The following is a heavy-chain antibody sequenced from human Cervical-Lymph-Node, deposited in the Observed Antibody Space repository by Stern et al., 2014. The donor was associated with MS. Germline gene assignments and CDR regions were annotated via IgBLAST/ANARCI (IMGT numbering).Heavy chain of an antibody. J-gene: IGHJ6*02. Sequence: VQLQQWGAGLLKPSETLSLTCAVYGGSFSGYYWSWIRQPPGKGLEWIGEINHSGSTNYNPSLKSRVTISVDTSKNQFSLKLSSVTAADTAVYYCARQWIQLWPTYGMDVWGQGTTVTVSS. D-gene: IGHD5-18*01. CDR3: ARQWIQLWPTYGMDV. CDR1: GGSFSGYY. V-gene: IGHV4-34*01. CDR2: INHSGST.